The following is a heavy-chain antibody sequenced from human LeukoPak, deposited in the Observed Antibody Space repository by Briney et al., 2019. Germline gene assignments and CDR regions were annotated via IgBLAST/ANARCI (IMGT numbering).Heavy chain of an antibody. CDR3: AKFGLAGSGRYHDAFDI. J-gene: IGHJ3*02. CDR2: ISGSGGST. Sequence: GGSLRLSCAASGFTFSSYGMTWVRQAPGKGLEWVSAISGSGGSTYYADSVKGRSTISRDNSKNTLYLQMNSLRAEDTAVYYCAKFGLAGSGRYHDAFDIWGQGTMVTVSS. D-gene: IGHD3-10*01. CDR1: GFTFSSYG. V-gene: IGHV3-23*01.